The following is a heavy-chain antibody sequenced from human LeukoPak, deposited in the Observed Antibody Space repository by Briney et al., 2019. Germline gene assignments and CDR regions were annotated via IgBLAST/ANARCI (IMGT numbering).Heavy chain of an antibody. D-gene: IGHD1-26*01. V-gene: IGHV3-23*01. J-gene: IGHJ4*02. CDR1: GFSFSTYG. CDR3: ARGPAANSGNYYAGDY. CDR2: ISSSGDGP. Sequence: GGSLRLSCAASGFSFSTYGMSWVRQAPGKGLEWVSGISSSGDGPYYADSVKGRFTISRDNAKNTLYLQMNSLKSEDSAAYYCARGPAANSGNYYAGDYWGQGTLVTVSS.